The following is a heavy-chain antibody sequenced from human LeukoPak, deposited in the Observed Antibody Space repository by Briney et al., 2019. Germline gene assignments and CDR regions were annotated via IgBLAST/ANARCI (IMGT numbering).Heavy chain of an antibody. V-gene: IGHV5-51*01. Sequence: GESLKISCKGSGYSFTSHWIGWVRQMPGKGLEWMGIIYPGDSDTRYSPSFQGQVTISADKSLSTAHLQWSSLKASDTAMYYCARGPQQWLGPFDYWGQGTLVTVSS. CDR1: GYSFTSHW. CDR3: ARGPQQWLGPFDY. D-gene: IGHD6-19*01. J-gene: IGHJ4*02. CDR2: IYPGDSDT.